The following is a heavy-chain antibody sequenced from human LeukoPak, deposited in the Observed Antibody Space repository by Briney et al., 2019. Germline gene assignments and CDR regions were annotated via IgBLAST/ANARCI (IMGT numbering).Heavy chain of an antibody. Sequence: RSSETLSLTCSVSIGSISSSKWWSWVRQFPVKGLEWIGEIYLYGTTNYNPSFTSRVTMSVDRSRNQFSLKLTSVTAADTAVYYCARQKWEQQGRDYYFNGLDVWGPGTTVIVSS. V-gene: IGHV4-4*02. J-gene: IGHJ6*02. CDR3: ARQKWEQQGRDYYFNGLDV. CDR1: IGSISSSKW. CDR2: IYLYGTT. D-gene: IGHD1/OR15-1a*01.